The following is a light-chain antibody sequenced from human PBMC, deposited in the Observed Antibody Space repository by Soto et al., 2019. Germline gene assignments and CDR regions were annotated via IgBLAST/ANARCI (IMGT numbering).Light chain of an antibody. CDR3: TSYTSISTLHVI. V-gene: IGLV2-14*01. Sequence: QSALTQPASVSGSPGQSITFSCTGTSSDVGAYNYVSWYQQHPGKAPKLIIFEVNSRPSGVSNRFSGSKSGNTASLTISGLQAEDEAHYYCTSYTSISTLHVIFGGGTQLTVL. CDR2: EVN. CDR1: SSDVGAYNY. J-gene: IGLJ2*01.